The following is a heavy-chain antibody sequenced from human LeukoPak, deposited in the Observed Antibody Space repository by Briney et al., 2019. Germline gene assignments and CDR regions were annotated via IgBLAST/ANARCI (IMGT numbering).Heavy chain of an antibody. Sequence: PGGSLRLSCAASGFTFSSYWMHWVRQAPGKGLVGVSRINSDGSSTSYADSVKGRFTISRDNAKNTLYLQMNSLRAEDTAVYYCARGGLVRSFDYWGQGTLVTVSS. V-gene: IGHV3-74*01. CDR3: ARGGLVRSFDY. D-gene: IGHD6-19*01. J-gene: IGHJ4*02. CDR1: GFTFSSYW. CDR2: INSDGSST.